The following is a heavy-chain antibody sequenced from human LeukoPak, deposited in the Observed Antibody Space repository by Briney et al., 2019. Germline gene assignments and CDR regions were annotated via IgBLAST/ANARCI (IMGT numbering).Heavy chain of an antibody. CDR3: ARWGDYGGKD. D-gene: IGHD4-23*01. CDR1: AFTLISYA. J-gene: IGHJ4*02. CDR2: TSDGGYT. Sequence: GGSLRLSCAASAFTLISYAISWVRQAPRKGLEWVSGTSDGGYTFYADSVKGRFTISRDNSKNTLYLQMNRLRAEHTPVYYCARWGDYGGKDWGQGTLVTVSS. V-gene: IGHV3-23*01.